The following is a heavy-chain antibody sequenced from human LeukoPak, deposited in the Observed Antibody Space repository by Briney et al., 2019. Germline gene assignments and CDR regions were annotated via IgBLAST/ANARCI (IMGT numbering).Heavy chain of an antibody. Sequence: SETLSLTCTVSGGSISSYYWSWIRQPAGKGLEWIGRIYTSGSTNYNPSLKSRVTMSVDTSKNQFSLKLSSVTAAATAVYYCARDRKHYDFWSGYIWFDPWGQGTLVTVSS. J-gene: IGHJ5*02. CDR2: IYTSGST. CDR1: GGSISSYY. V-gene: IGHV4-4*07. CDR3: ARDRKHYDFWSGYIWFDP. D-gene: IGHD3-3*01.